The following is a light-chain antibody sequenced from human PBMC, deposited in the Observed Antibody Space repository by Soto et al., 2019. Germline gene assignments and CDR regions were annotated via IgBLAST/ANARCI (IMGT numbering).Light chain of an antibody. CDR2: AVT. V-gene: IGLV2-14*01. J-gene: IGLJ3*02. CDR1: SSDVGGYNY. CDR3: GTWDSDLSAEV. Sequence: QSALTQPASVSGSPGQSITISCTGTSSDVGGYNYVSWYQQHPGKAPKLMIYAVTDRPSGVSSRFSGSKSGNTASLTISGLQAEDEADYYCGTWDSDLSAEVFGGGTKLTVL.